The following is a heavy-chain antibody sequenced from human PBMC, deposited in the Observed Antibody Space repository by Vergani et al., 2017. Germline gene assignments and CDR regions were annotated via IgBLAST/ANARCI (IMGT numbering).Heavy chain of an antibody. Sequence: EVQLVESGGGLVKPGGSLRLSCAASGFTFSSYSMNWVRQAPGKGLEWVSSISSSSSYIYYADSVKGRFTISRENAKNSLYLQMNSLRAGDTAVYYCARGEARNYDFWSGQGKHNEKSAFDIWGQGTMVTVSS. D-gene: IGHD3-3*01. V-gene: IGHV3-21*01. J-gene: IGHJ3*02. CDR1: GFTFSSYS. CDR3: ARGEARNYDFWSGQGKHNEKSAFDI. CDR2: ISSSSSYI.